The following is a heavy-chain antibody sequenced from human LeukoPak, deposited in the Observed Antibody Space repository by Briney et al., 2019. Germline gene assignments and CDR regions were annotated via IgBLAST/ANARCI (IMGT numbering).Heavy chain of an antibody. V-gene: IGHV3-48*01. CDR3: ARDRRGDY. J-gene: IGHJ4*02. CDR2: ISSSSSTI. D-gene: IGHD3-10*01. CDR1: GFTFSSYS. Sequence: PGGSLRLSCAASGFTFSSYSMNWVRQAPGKGLEWVSYISSSSSTIYHADSVKGRFTISRDNAKNSLYLQMNSLRAEDTAVYYCARDRRGDYWGQGTLVTVSS.